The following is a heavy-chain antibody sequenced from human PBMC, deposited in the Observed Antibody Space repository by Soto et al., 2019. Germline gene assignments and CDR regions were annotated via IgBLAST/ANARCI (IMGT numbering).Heavy chain of an antibody. Sequence: EVQLLESGGGLVQPGGSLRLSCAASGFTFSSYAMSWVRQAPGKGLEWVSAISGSGGSTYYADSVKGRFTISRDNSKNTLYLQMNSLRVEDTAVYYCANSALRVMKQQPRGGWGQGTLVTVSS. D-gene: IGHD6-13*01. V-gene: IGHV3-23*01. CDR3: ANSALRVMKQQPRGG. J-gene: IGHJ4*02. CDR2: ISGSGGST. CDR1: GFTFSSYA.